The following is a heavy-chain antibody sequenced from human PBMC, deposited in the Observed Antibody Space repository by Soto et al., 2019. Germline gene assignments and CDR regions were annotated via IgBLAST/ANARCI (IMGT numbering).Heavy chain of an antibody. Sequence: GGSLRLSCAASGFTFSGFAMRWVRQAPGKGLEWVSGITGSGSGIYYIDSVKGRFTVSRDNSKNTLSLQMNSLRAEDTAVYYCARRFASLGCDLWGQGTMVTGSS. D-gene: IGHD3-10*01. CDR1: GFTFSGFA. CDR2: ITGSGSGI. CDR3: ARRFASLGCDL. V-gene: IGHV3-23*01. J-gene: IGHJ5*02.